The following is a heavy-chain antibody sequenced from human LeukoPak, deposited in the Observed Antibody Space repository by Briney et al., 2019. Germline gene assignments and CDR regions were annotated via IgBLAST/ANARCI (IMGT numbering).Heavy chain of an antibody. V-gene: IGHV1-69*05. CDR1: GGTFSSYA. Sequence: SVKVSCKASGGTFSSYAISWVRQAPGQGLEWMGRIIPIFGTANYAQKFQGRVTITTDESTSTAYMELSSLRSEDTAVYYCATNGGWLQFVGWGQGTLVTVSS. D-gene: IGHD5-24*01. J-gene: IGHJ4*02. CDR3: ATNGGWLQFVG. CDR2: IIPIFGTA.